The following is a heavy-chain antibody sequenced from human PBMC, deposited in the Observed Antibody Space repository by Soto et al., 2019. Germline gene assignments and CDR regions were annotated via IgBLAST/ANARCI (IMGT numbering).Heavy chain of an antibody. J-gene: IGHJ5*02. CDR3: ARDPGDGYYDILTGYSTLYNWFDP. CDR1: GGTFSSYT. V-gene: IGHV1-69*04. D-gene: IGHD3-9*01. Sequence: GASVKVSCKASGGTFSSYTISWVRQAPGQGLEWMGRIIPILGIANYAQKFQGRVTITADKSTSTAYMELSSLRSEDTAVYYCARDPGDGYYDILTGYSTLYNWFDPWGQGTLVTVSS. CDR2: IIPILGIA.